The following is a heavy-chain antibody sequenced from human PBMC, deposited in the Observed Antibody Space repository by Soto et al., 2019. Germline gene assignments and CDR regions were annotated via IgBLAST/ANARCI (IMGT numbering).Heavy chain of an antibody. CDR1: GFTFSSCA. CDR2: IGIRGST. V-gene: IGHV3-23*01. D-gene: IGHD6-6*01. Sequence: GGSLRLSCAASGFTFSSCAMRWVRQAPGKGLEWVSAIGIRGSTYYAESVKDRFTISRDNSKNTLFLQMHSLRAEDTAVYYCAKVVQGTYYMDVWGKGTTVTVSS. J-gene: IGHJ6*03. CDR3: AKVVQGTYYMDV.